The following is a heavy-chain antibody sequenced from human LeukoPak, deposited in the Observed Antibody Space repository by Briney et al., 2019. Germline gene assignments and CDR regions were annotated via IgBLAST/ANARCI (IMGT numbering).Heavy chain of an antibody. V-gene: IGHV1-18*01. J-gene: IGHJ4*02. CDR2: ISAYNGNT. Sequence: ASVKVSCKASGYTFTSYGISWVRQAPGQGLEWMGWISAYNGNTNYAQKLQGRVTMTTDTSTSTAYMELRSLRSDDTAVYYCACRPYYYGSGLGFDYWGQGTLVTVSS. CDR3: ACRPYYYGSGLGFDY. CDR1: GYTFTSYG. D-gene: IGHD3-10*01.